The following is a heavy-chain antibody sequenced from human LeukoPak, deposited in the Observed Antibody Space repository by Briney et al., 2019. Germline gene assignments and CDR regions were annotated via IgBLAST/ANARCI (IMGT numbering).Heavy chain of an antibody. V-gene: IGHV1-18*04. Sequence: GASVKVSCKASGYTFTGYYMHWVRQAPGQGLEWMGWISAYNGNTNYAQKLQGRVTMTTDTSTSTAYMELRSLRSDDTAVYYCARDLTMTAEIPGGWGQGTLVTVSS. CDR2: ISAYNGNT. J-gene: IGHJ4*02. CDR3: ARDLTMTAEIPGG. CDR1: GYTFTGYY. D-gene: IGHD3-22*01.